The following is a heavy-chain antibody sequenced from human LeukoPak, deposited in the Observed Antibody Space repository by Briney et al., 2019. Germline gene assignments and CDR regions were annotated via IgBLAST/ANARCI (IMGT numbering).Heavy chain of an antibody. J-gene: IGHJ6*03. CDR2: IYYSGST. D-gene: IGHD4-23*01. CDR1: GGSISSYY. V-gene: IGHV4-59*08. CDR3: ARPVTYYYYMDV. Sequence: SETLSLTCTVSGGSISSYYWSWIRQPPGKGLEWIGYIYYSGSTNYNPSLKSRVTISVDTSKNQFSLRLSSVTAADTAVYYCARPVTYYYYMDVWGKGTTVTVSS.